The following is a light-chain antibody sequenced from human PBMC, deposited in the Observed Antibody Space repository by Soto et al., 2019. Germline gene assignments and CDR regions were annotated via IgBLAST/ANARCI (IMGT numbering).Light chain of an antibody. V-gene: IGLV2-14*01. CDR2: DVF. CDR1: SSDVGGYSY. Sequence: QSVRTQPASVSGAPGQSIPIFYTGTSSDVGGYSYVSWYQQHPGKAPKLIIYDVFSRPSGVSTRFSGSKSGNTASLTISGLQAEDEADYYCSSYSSANTLGVFGGGTKVTVL. CDR3: SSYSSANTLGV. J-gene: IGLJ2*01.